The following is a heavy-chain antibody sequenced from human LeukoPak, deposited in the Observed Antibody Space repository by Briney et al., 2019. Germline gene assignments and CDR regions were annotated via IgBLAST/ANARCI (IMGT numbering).Heavy chain of an antibody. V-gene: IGHV3-7*03. D-gene: IGHD2-15*01. CDR1: GFTFSAYW. CDR2: IKQDGSDK. Sequence: GGSLRLSCAASGFTFSAYWMSWVRQAPGKGLEWVANIKQDGSDKYYVDSVKGRFTISRDNAKNSLYLQMNSLKTEDTAVYYCTTDLVVVNWGQGTLVTVSS. CDR3: TTDLVVVN. J-gene: IGHJ4*02.